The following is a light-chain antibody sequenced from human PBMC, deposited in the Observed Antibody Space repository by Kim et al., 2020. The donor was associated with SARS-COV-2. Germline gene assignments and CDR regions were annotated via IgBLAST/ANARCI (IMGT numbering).Light chain of an antibody. J-gene: IGLJ2*01. CDR1: NIENKN. Sequence: SVALGQTATITCGGPNIENKNVHWYQQKPGQAPVLVIYRDVNRPAGIPERFSGSNSGDAATLTINRAQAGDEGDYFCQVWDRTTIFGGGTQLTVL. CDR3: QVWDRTTI. CDR2: RDV. V-gene: IGLV3-9*01.